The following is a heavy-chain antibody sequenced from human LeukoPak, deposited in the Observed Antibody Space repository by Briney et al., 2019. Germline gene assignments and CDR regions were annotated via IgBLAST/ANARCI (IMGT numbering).Heavy chain of an antibody. CDR1: GGSISSSSYY. Sequence: SETLSLTCTVSGGSISSSSYYWGWIRQPPGKGLEWIGSIYYSGSTYYNPSLKSRVTISVDTSKNQFSLKLGSVTAADTAVYYCARHPLNIAVAGGVWFDPWGQGTLVTVSS. J-gene: IGHJ5*02. V-gene: IGHV4-39*01. CDR3: ARHPLNIAVAGGVWFDP. D-gene: IGHD6-19*01. CDR2: IYYSGST.